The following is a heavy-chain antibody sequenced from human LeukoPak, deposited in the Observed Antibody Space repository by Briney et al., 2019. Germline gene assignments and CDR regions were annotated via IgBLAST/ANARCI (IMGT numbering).Heavy chain of an antibody. CDR2: IWYDGSNK. Sequence: GGSLRLSCAASGFTFSSYGMHWVRQAPGKGLEWVGVIWYDGSNKYYGDSVKGRFTISRDNFQNTVYLQMNSLRAEDTAVYYCASEAAAGTPNYYYGMDVWGQGTTVTVSS. J-gene: IGHJ6*02. D-gene: IGHD6-13*01. CDR3: ASEAAAGTPNYYYGMDV. V-gene: IGHV3-33*01. CDR1: GFTFSSYG.